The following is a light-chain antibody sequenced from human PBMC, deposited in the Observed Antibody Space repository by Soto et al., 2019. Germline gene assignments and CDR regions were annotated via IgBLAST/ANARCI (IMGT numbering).Light chain of an antibody. J-gene: IGKJ1*01. CDR2: GAS. CDR1: QSVSSK. Sequence: EIVMTQSPATLSVSPGEGATLSCRASQSVSSKLAWYQKKPGQAPSILIYGASTRATGIPARFSGSGSGTEFNLIISSLQSEDSAVYYCQQYNSWMWTFGQGTKVDIK. CDR3: QQYNSWMWT. V-gene: IGKV3-15*01.